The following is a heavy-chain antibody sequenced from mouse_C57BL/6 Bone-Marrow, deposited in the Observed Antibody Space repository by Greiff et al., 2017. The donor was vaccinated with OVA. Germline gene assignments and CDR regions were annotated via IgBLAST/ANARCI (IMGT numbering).Heavy chain of an antibody. V-gene: IGHV10-1*01. CDR1: GFSFNTYA. CDR2: IRSKSNNYAT. J-gene: IGHJ4*01. CDR3: VRQGYGSSYGYAMDY. D-gene: IGHD1-1*01. Sequence: EVMLVESGGGLVQPKGSLKLSCAASGFSFNTYAMNWVRQAPGKGLEWVARIRSKSNNYATYYADSVKDRFTISRDDSESMLYLQMNNLKTEDTAMYYCVRQGYGSSYGYAMDYWGQGTSVTVSS.